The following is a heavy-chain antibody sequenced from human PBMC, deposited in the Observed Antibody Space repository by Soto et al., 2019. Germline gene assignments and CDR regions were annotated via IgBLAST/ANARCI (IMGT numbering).Heavy chain of an antibody. J-gene: IGHJ6*02. CDR2: TSFDGTNK. Sequence: QVQLVESGGGVFQPGTSLRLSCAAAGFTFSHSGMHWVRQAPGKGLEWVAVTSFDGTNKYYADSVKGRITISRDNSQSRLYLQLSSLRGDDTAVYFCAKDYMAFTNLHYYSVDVWGQGTTVTVS. CDR3: AKDYMAFTNLHYYSVDV. D-gene: IGHD2-8*01. V-gene: IGHV3-30*18. CDR1: GFTFSHSG.